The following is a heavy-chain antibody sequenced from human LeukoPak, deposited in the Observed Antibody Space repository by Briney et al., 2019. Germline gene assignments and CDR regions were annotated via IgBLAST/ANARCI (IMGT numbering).Heavy chain of an antibody. CDR1: GGSINSYY. Sequence: SETLSLTCTVSGGSINSYYWSWIRQPPGKGLEWIGCIHHGVSPAYNPSFKSRVTMSVDTSKNQFSLKVNSVTAADTAVYYCARDILMVGATHYFDYWGQGTLATVSS. CDR2: IHHGVSP. CDR3: ARDILMVGATHYFDY. J-gene: IGHJ4*02. D-gene: IGHD1-26*01. V-gene: IGHV4-59*01.